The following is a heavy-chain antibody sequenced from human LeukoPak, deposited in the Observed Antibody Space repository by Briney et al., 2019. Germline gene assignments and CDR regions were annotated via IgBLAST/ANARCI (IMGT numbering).Heavy chain of an antibody. CDR2: IYSGGST. D-gene: IGHD2-8*01. CDR3: ARARVGCTNYAFDI. J-gene: IGHJ3*02. V-gene: IGHV3-53*01. Sequence: ETLSLTCTVSGDSVSTYYWSWVRQAPGKGLEWVSVIYSGGSTYYADSVKGRFTISRDNSKNTLHLQMNSLRAEDTAVYYCARARVGCTNYAFDIWGQGTMVTVSS. CDR1: GDSVSTYY.